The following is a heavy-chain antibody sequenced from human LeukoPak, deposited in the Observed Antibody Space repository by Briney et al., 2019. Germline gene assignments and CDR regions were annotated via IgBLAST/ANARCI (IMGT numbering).Heavy chain of an antibody. J-gene: IGHJ6*03. Sequence: KASETLSLTCTVSGGSISSYYWSWIRQPPGKGLEWIGYIYYSGSTNYNPSLKSRVTISVDTSKNQFSLKLSSVTAADTAVYYCARAMTTEYMDVWGKGTTVTVSS. D-gene: IGHD4-11*01. CDR3: ARAMTTEYMDV. CDR2: IYYSGST. CDR1: GGSISSYY. V-gene: IGHV4-59*01.